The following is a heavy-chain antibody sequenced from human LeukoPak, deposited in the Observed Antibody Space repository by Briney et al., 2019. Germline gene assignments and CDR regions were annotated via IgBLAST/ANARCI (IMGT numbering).Heavy chain of an antibody. CDR3: ARLVPAAHDY. CDR2: ISSSSSYI. CDR1: GFTFSRYS. J-gene: IGHJ4*02. V-gene: IGHV3-21*01. Sequence: PGGSLRLSCAASGFTFSRYSMNWVRQAPGKGLEWVSSISSSSSYIYYADSVKGRFTISRDNAKNSLYLQMNSLRAEDTAVYYCARLVPAAHDYWGQGTLVTVSS. D-gene: IGHD2-2*01.